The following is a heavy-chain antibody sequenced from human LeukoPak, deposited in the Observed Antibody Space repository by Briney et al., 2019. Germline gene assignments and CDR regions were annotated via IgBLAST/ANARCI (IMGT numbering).Heavy chain of an antibody. V-gene: IGHV4-34*01. J-gene: IGHJ4*02. Sequence: SETLSLTCAVYGGSFSGYHWSWIRQPPGKGLEWIGEINHSGSTNYNPSLKSRVTISVDTSKNQFSLKLSSVTAADTAVYYCARIDTAMVYPFDYWGQGTLVTVSS. CDR3: ARIDTAMVYPFDY. CDR1: GGSFSGYH. CDR2: INHSGST. D-gene: IGHD5-18*01.